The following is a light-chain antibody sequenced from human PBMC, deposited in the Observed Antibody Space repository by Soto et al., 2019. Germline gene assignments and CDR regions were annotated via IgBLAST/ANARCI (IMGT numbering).Light chain of an antibody. V-gene: IGKV3-11*01. J-gene: IGKJ4*01. CDR2: DAS. Sequence: EVLLTQSPATLSVSPGESVTLFCRASQSINTFLAWYQQKPGQAPRLLIYDASSRAAGVPARFSGRGSGTDFTLTSNRLEPEDFAVYHCQQRSIWPLTFGGGTRVE. CDR3: QQRSIWPLT. CDR1: QSINTF.